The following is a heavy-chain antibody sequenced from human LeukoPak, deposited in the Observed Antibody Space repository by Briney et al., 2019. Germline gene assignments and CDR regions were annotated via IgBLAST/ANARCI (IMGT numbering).Heavy chain of an antibody. V-gene: IGHV4-39*07. CDR2: IYHSGST. D-gene: IGHD3-22*01. Sequence: SETLSLTCAVSGASISGSGYYWGWIRQPPGKGLEWIGSIYHSGSTYYNPSLKSRVTISVDTSKNQFSLKLSSVTAADTAVYYCASALPGVVITTNFDYWGQGTLVTVSS. CDR3: ASALPGVVITTNFDY. CDR1: GASISGSGYY. J-gene: IGHJ4*02.